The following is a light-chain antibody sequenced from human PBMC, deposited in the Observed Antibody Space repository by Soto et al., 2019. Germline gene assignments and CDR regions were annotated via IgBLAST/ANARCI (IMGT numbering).Light chain of an antibody. J-gene: IGKJ4*01. CDR2: TTS. V-gene: IGKV1D-12*01. Sequence: DIQVTQSPSSVSASVGDRVTITCRASQDINNWLAWYQQKPGKAPKLLLYTTSNLQSGFPSRFSGSGSGTDFTLTINSLQPEDFSTYYFQQAKSFPLTFGGGTNVEIK. CDR1: QDINNW. CDR3: QQAKSFPLT.